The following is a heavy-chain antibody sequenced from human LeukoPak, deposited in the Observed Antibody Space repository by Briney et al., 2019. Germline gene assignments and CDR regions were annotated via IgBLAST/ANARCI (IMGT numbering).Heavy chain of an antibody. D-gene: IGHD3-10*01. Sequence: ASVKVSCKASGYTSTGYYMHWVRQAPGQGLEWMGWINPNSGGTNYAQKFQGRVTMTRDTSISTAYMELSRLRSDDTAVYYCVRDYYGSVTQAYNWFDPWGQGTLVTVSS. CDR1: GYTSTGYY. CDR3: VRDYYGSVTQAYNWFDP. CDR2: INPNSGGT. J-gene: IGHJ5*02. V-gene: IGHV1-2*02.